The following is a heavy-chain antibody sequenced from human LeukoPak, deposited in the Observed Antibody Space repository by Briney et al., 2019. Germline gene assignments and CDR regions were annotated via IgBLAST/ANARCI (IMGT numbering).Heavy chain of an antibody. D-gene: IGHD1-26*01. Sequence: SETLSLTCTVSGGSISSGGYYWSWIRQHPGKGLEWIGYIYYSGSTYYNPSLKSRVTISVDTSKNQFSLKLSSVTAADTAVYYCARVRVGAFDYWGQGTLVTVSS. CDR2: IYYSGST. V-gene: IGHV4-31*03. J-gene: IGHJ4*02. CDR1: GGSISSGGYY. CDR3: ARVRVGAFDY.